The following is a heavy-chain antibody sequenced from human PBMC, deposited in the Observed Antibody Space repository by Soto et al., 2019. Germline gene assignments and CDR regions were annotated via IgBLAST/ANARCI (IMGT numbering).Heavy chain of an antibody. CDR3: AIAAAGTGSYYYYGMDV. D-gene: IGHD6-13*01. CDR1: GGPFSSYA. V-gene: IGHV1-69*04. CDR2: IIPILGIA. Sequence: ASVKVSCKASGGPFSSYAISWVRQAPGQGLEWMGRIIPILGIANYAQKFQGRVTITADKSTSTAYMELSSLRSEDTAVYYCAIAAAGTGSYYYYGMDVWGQGTTVTVSS. J-gene: IGHJ6*02.